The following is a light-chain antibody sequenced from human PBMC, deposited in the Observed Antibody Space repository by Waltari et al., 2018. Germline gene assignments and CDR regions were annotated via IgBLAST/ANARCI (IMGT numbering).Light chain of an antibody. CDR2: KDN. Sequence: SYDLTQPSSVSVSPGQTARITCSGDILVKKYGRWFQQKPGQAPVQVIYKDNERPSGIPERFSGSSSGTTVTLTISGAHVDDEADYYCYSAADNAVGVFGGGTKLTV. V-gene: IGLV3-27*01. CDR1: ILVKKY. J-gene: IGLJ3*02. CDR3: YSAADNAVGV.